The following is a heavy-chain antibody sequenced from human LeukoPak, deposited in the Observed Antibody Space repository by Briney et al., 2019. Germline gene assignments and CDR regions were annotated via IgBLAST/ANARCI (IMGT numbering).Heavy chain of an antibody. CDR2: IYYSGST. CDR3: ARAGSYGSGAHFDY. CDR1: GGSISSGDYY. V-gene: IGHV4-30-4*01. Sequence: SETLSLTCTVSGGSISSGDYYWSWVRQAPGKGLEWIGYIYYSGSTYYNPSLKSRVTISVDTSKNQFSLKLSSVTAADTAVYYCARAGSYGSGAHFDYWGQGTLVTVSS. J-gene: IGHJ4*02. D-gene: IGHD3-10*01.